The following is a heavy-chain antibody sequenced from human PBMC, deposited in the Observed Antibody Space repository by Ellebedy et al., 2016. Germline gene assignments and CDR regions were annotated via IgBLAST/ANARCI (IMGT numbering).Heavy chain of an antibody. CDR2: VFHTGTT. Sequence: SETLSLTCNVSGGSVSSDYWNWIRRPPGKGLEWLGYVFHTGTTNYNPALKSRVTMSVDTSKSQFSLRLTSVTAADTAVYYCAKWNGDWYAFDVWGQGTMVTVSS. CDR1: GGSVSSDY. D-gene: IGHD1-1*01. CDR3: AKWNGDWYAFDV. J-gene: IGHJ3*01. V-gene: IGHV4-59*02.